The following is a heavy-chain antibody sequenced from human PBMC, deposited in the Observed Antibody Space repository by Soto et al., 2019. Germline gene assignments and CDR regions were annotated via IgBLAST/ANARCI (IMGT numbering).Heavy chain of an antibody. CDR2: ISSSSSYI. Sequence: LRLSCAASGFTFSSYSMNWVRQAPGKGLEWVSSISSSSSYIYYADSVKGRFTISRDNAKNSLYLQMNSLRAEDTAVYYCAFAIAAAGTYDYWGQGTLVTVSS. CDR1: GFTFSSYS. J-gene: IGHJ4*02. CDR3: AFAIAAAGTYDY. V-gene: IGHV3-21*01. D-gene: IGHD6-13*01.